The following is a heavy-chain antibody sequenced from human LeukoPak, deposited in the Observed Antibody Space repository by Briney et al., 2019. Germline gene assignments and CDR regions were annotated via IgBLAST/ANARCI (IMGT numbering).Heavy chain of an antibody. D-gene: IGHD3-3*01. CDR1: GGSICSYY. CDR3: ASPSMGYDFWSGLSAFDI. Sequence: PSETLSLTCTVSGGSICSYYWSWIRQPPGKGLEWIGYIYYSGSTNYNPSLKSRVTISVDTSKNQFSLKLSSVTAADTAVYYCASPSMGYDFWSGLSAFDIWGQGTMVTVSS. V-gene: IGHV4-59*08. J-gene: IGHJ3*02. CDR2: IYYSGST.